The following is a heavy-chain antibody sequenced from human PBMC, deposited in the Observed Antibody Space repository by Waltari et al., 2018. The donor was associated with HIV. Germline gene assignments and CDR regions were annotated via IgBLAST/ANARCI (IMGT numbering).Heavy chain of an antibody. D-gene: IGHD6-6*01. Sequence: EVQLVESGGGLVQPGGSLRLSCAASGFTFSSYAMNWVRQAPGKGVEWVSYISSSSTTINYADAVKGRFTSSRDNAKNLRYLQMSSLRAEDTAVYFCARERFGSSYFGYWGQGTLVTVSS. CDR2: ISSSSTTI. CDR3: ARERFGSSYFGY. CDR1: GFTFSSYA. J-gene: IGHJ4*02. V-gene: IGHV3-48*04.